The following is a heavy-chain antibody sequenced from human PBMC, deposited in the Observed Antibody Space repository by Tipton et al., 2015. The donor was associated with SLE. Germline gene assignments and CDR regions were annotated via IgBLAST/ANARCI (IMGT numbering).Heavy chain of an antibody. Sequence: TLSLTCAVYGGSFSGYYWSWIRQSPGKGLEWIGEINHSGSTNYNPSLKSRVTISVDTSKKQFSLKVSTVTAADTAVYYCARDQRLVLCFDPWGQGTLVTVSS. CDR2: INHSGST. J-gene: IGHJ5*02. CDR3: ARDQRLVLCFDP. V-gene: IGHV4-34*01. CDR1: GGSFSGYY. D-gene: IGHD6-13*01.